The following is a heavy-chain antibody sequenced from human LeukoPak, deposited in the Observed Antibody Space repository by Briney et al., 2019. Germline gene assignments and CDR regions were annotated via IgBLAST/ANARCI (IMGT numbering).Heavy chain of an antibody. J-gene: IGHJ6*03. CDR1: GFTFSNAW. D-gene: IGHD6-13*01. V-gene: IGHV3-15*01. CDR3: TTGLAAAGYYYYYMDV. CDR2: IKSKTDGGTT. Sequence: GSLRLSCAASGFTFSNAWMSWVRQAPGKGLKWVGRIKSKTDGGTTDYAAPVKGRFTISRDDSKNTLYLQMNSLKTEDTAVYYCTTGLAAAGYYYYYMDVWGKGTTVTVSS.